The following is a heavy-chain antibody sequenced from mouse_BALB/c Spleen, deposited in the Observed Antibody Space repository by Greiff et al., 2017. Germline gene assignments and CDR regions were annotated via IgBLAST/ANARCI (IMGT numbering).Heavy chain of an antibody. CDR2: ISSGGGST. CDR3: ARLLAY. CDR1: GFAFSSYD. J-gene: IGHJ3*01. V-gene: IGHV5-12-1*01. Sequence: EVNVVESGGGLVKPGGSLKLSCAASGFAFSSYDMSWVRQTPEKRLEWVAYISSGGGSTYYPDTVKGRFTISRDNAKNTLYLQMSSLKSEDTAMYYCARLLAYWGQGTLVTVSA.